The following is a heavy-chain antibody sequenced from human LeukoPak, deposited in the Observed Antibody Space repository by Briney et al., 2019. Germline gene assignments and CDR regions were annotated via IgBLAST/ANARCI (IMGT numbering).Heavy chain of an antibody. CDR1: RFPFSIYE. V-gene: IGHV3-48*03. J-gene: IGHJ4*02. Sequence: GGSLRLSCVVPRFPFSIYEMNWVRQAPGKGLEWVSNIHSSGTVKYYSDSVKGRFSISRDNAKSSLYLQMNSLRVEDTAVYYCALLTVASDFDYWGQGALVTVSS. CDR2: IHSSGTVK. CDR3: ALLTVASDFDY. D-gene: IGHD5-12*01.